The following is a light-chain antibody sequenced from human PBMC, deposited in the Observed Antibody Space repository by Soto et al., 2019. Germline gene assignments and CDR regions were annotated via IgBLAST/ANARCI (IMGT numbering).Light chain of an antibody. CDR3: AAWDDSLSGYV. Sequence: QSVLTQPPSASGTPGQRVTISCSGSSSNIGSNYVYWYQQLPGTAPKLLIYKNYQRPSGVPDRFSGFKSGTSASLAISGLRSEDAADYYCAAWDDSLSGYVFGTGTKVTVL. CDR1: SSNIGSNY. CDR2: KNY. V-gene: IGLV1-47*01. J-gene: IGLJ1*01.